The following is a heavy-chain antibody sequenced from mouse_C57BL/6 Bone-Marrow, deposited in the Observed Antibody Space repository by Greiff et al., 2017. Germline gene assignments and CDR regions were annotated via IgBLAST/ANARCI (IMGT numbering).Heavy chain of an antibody. Sequence: QVQLQQPGAELVMPGASVKLSCKASGYTFTSYWMHWVKQRPGQGLEWIGEIDPSDSYTNYNQKFKGKSTLTVDKSSHTAYMQLSSLTSEYSAVYYCSRGDGISYEAMDYWGQGTSVTGSS. V-gene: IGHV1-69*01. CDR3: SRGDGISYEAMDY. D-gene: IGHD1-1*01. CDR2: IDPSDSYT. CDR1: GYTFTSYW. J-gene: IGHJ4*01.